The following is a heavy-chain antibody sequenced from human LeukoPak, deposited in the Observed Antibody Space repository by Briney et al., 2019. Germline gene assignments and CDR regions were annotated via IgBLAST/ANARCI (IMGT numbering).Heavy chain of an antibody. J-gene: IGHJ5*02. Sequence: GGSLRLSCAASGFTFSSYSMNWVRQAPGKGLEWVSSISSSSSYIYYADSVKGRFTISRDNAKNSLYLQMNSLRAEDTAVYYCAREVLIAVAGTWGQGTLVTVSS. CDR3: AREVLIAVAGT. CDR1: GFTFSSYS. V-gene: IGHV3-21*01. CDR2: ISSSSSYI. D-gene: IGHD6-19*01.